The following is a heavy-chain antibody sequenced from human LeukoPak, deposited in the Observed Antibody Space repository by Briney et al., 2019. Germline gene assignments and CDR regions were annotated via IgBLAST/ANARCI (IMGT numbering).Heavy chain of an antibody. Sequence: GGSLRLSCAASGFTFSSYGMHWVRQAPGKGLEWVAVIWYDGSNKYYADSVKGRFTISRDNSKNTLYLQMNSLRAKDTAVYYCAKDGGTNDFDYWGQGTLVTVSS. D-gene: IGHD1-1*01. CDR2: IWYDGSNK. CDR1: GFTFSSYG. J-gene: IGHJ4*02. V-gene: IGHV3-33*06. CDR3: AKDGGTNDFDY.